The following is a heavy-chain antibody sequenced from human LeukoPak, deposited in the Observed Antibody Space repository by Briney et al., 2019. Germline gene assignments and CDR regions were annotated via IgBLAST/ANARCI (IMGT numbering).Heavy chain of an antibody. Sequence: SETLSLTCTVSDGSISSNSYYWGWIRQPPGKGLEWIGSTYYSGSTYYNPSLKSRVTISVDTSKNQLSLKLSSVTAADTAVYYCARASSGSSWAFDYWGLGTLVTVSS. CDR1: DGSISSNSYY. D-gene: IGHD6-13*01. V-gene: IGHV4-39*01. CDR3: ARASSGSSWAFDY. J-gene: IGHJ4*02. CDR2: TYYSGST.